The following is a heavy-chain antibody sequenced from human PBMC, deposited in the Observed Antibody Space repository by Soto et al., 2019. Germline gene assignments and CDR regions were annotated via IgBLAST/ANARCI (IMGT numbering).Heavy chain of an antibody. CDR2: IIPIFGTA. V-gene: IGHV1-69*13. CDR3: ARAAGGYYGSGSYYCLDY. J-gene: IGHJ4*02. CDR1: GGTFSSYA. Sequence: SVKVSCKASGGTFSSYAISWVRQAPGQGLEWMGGIIPIFGTANYAQKFQGRVTITADESTRKAYMELSSLRSEDTAVYYCARAAGGYYGSGSYYCLDYWGQGTLVTVSS. D-gene: IGHD3-10*01.